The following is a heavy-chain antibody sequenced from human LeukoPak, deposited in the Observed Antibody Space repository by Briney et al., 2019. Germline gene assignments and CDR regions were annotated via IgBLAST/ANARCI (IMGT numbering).Heavy chain of an antibody. CDR3: ATGGGSFDY. CDR1: GFTFSSYS. CDR2: ISSSSSTI. J-gene: IGHJ4*02. D-gene: IGHD3-16*01. Sequence: LAGGSLRLSCAASGFTFSSYSMNWVRQAPGKGLEWVSYISSSSSTIYYADSVKGRFTISRDNAKNSLYLQMNSLRAEDTAVYYCATGGGSFDYWGQGTLVTVSS. V-gene: IGHV3-48*01.